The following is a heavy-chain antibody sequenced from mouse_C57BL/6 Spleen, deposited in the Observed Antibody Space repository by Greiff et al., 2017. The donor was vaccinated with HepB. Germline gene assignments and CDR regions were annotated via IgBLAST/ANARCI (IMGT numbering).Heavy chain of an antibody. CDR2: ISDGGSYT. CDR1: GFTFSSYA. Sequence: DVMLVESGGGLVKPGGSLKLSCAASGFTFSSYAMSWVRQTPEKRLEWVATISDGGSYTYYPDNVKGRFTISRDNAKNNLYLQMSHLKSEDTAMYYCARDRTTIVTSYFDYWGQGTTLTVSS. CDR3: ARDRTTIVTSYFDY. J-gene: IGHJ2*01. D-gene: IGHD2-5*01. V-gene: IGHV5-4*01.